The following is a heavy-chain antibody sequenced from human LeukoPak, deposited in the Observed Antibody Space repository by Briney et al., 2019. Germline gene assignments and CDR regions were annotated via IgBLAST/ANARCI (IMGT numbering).Heavy chain of an antibody. CDR1: GGSFSGYY. J-gene: IGHJ4*02. Sequence: SETLSLTCAVYGGSFSGYYWSWIRQPPGKGQEWIGEINHSGSTNYNPSLKSRVTISVDTSKNQFSLKLSSVTAADTAVYYCARGRTGDHIFDYWGQGTLVT. CDR3: ARGRTGDHIFDY. CDR2: INHSGST. V-gene: IGHV4-34*01. D-gene: IGHD7-27*01.